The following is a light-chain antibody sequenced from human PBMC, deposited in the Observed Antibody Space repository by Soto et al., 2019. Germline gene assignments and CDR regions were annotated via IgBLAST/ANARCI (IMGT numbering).Light chain of an antibody. V-gene: IGKV1-27*01. CDR2: AAS. CDR1: QGISNY. Sequence: DIQMTQSPSSLSASVGDRVTITCRASQGISNYLAWYQQKPGKVPKLLIYAASTLQSGVPSRFSVSVAGTDFTITISSLQPEDVATYYCQKYNSAPQITFGGGTKVEIK. J-gene: IGKJ4*01. CDR3: QKYNSAPQIT.